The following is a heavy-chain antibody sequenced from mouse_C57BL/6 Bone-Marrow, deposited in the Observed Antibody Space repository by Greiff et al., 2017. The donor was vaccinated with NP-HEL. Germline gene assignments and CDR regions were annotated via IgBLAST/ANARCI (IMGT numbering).Heavy chain of an antibody. CDR2: ISDGGSYT. CDR3: AREGNWDDY. V-gene: IGHV5-4*01. CDR1: GFTFSSYA. D-gene: IGHD4-1*01. Sequence: DVMLVESGGGLVKPGASLKLSCAASGFTFSSYAMSWVRQTPEKRLEWVATISDGGSYTYYPDNVKGRFTITRDNAKNNLYLQMSHLKSEDTAMYYCAREGNWDDYWGQGTTRTVSS. J-gene: IGHJ2*01.